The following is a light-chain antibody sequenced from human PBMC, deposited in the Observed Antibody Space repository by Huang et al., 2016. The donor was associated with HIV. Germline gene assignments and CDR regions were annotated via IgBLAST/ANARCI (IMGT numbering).Light chain of an antibody. V-gene: IGKV1-39*01. Sequence: DIQITQSPSSLSASVGDRVIITCRASQNINRYVKWYQQQPGKAHKLLISGASKLQRGVPSSVSGSGSGTHFTLAISSLAPEDSATYYCQQSAVTPRTFGQGTKLEI. CDR3: QQSAVTPRT. CDR1: QNINRY. CDR2: GAS. J-gene: IGKJ2*01.